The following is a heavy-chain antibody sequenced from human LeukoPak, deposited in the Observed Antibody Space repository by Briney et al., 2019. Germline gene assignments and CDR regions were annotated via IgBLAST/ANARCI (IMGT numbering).Heavy chain of an antibody. Sequence: PSETLSLTCAVYGGSFSDSYWTWIRQPPGKGLEWIGEINHSGSTNYNPSLKSRVTISVDTSKNQFSLKLSSVTAADTAVYYCARHIGGLGRYYYGSRNWFDPWGQGTLVTVSS. J-gene: IGHJ5*02. V-gene: IGHV4-34*01. CDR2: INHSGST. D-gene: IGHD3-10*01. CDR3: ARHIGGLGRYYYGSRNWFDP. CDR1: GGSFSDSY.